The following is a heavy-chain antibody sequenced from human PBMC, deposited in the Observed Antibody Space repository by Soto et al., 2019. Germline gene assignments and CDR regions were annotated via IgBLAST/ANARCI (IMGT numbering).Heavy chain of an antibody. D-gene: IGHD6-13*01. CDR1: GFIFNEYG. Sequence: GGSLRLSCAASGFIFNEYGMHWVRQAPGKGLEWVAVIWYEGSNKYYADSVKGRFTISRDNSKNTMYQQMNSLRAEDTAVYYCAKGVGAVAGTVRLGYYYYGMDVWGQGTTVTVSS. J-gene: IGHJ6*02. CDR3: AKGVGAVAGTVRLGYYYYGMDV. CDR2: IWYEGSNK. V-gene: IGHV3-33*06.